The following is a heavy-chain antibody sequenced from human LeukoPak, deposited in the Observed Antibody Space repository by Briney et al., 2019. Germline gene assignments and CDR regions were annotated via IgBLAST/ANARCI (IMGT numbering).Heavy chain of an antibody. V-gene: IGHV3-7*01. D-gene: IGHD3-16*01. J-gene: IGHJ4*02. CDR2: IKQDGSEK. CDR1: GLTFSSYW. CDR3: ARASRLDG. Sequence: PGGSLRLSCAPSGLTFSSYWISWVRRAPGRGLEWVANIKQDGSEKYYVDSVKGRFTISRDNAKNSLYLQMNSLRAEDTAVYYCARASRLDGWGQGTLVTVSS.